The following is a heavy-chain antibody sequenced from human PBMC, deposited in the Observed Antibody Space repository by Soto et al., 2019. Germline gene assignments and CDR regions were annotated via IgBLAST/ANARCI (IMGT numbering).Heavy chain of an antibody. Sequence: SEALSLTCTVSGGSISSYYWSWIRQPPGKGLEWIGYIYYSGSTNYNPSLKSRVTISVDTSKNQFSLKLSSVTAADTAVYYCARARIVVVPAAQYNWFDYWGQGALVTVSS. V-gene: IGHV4-59*01. D-gene: IGHD2-2*01. CDR1: GGSISSYY. J-gene: IGHJ5*01. CDR3: ARARIVVVPAAQYNWFDY. CDR2: IYYSGST.